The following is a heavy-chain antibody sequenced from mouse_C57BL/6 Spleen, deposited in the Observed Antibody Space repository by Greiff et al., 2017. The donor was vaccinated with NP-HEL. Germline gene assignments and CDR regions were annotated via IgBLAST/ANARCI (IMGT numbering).Heavy chain of an antibody. V-gene: IGHV3-6*01. Sequence: VQLQQSGPGLVKPSQSLSLTCSVTGYSITSGYYWNWIRQFPGNKLEWMGYISYDGSNNYNPSLKNRISITRDTSKNQFFLKLNSVTTEDTATYYCARDLGGFDYWGQGTTLTVSS. J-gene: IGHJ2*01. CDR2: ISYDGSN. CDR3: ARDLGGFDY. D-gene: IGHD4-1*01. CDR1: GYSITSGYY.